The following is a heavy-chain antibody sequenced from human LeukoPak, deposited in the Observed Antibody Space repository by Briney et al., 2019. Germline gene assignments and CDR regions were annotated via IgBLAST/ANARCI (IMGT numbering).Heavy chain of an antibody. Sequence: GESLKISWKGPGYMFTKYLIAWVRQMPGEGLELIWVIFSGDSDTRYSPSFQGQVTISADKSITTAYLQWRSLKASDTAIYYWARTIEVPTMGSENLFDPWGPGTLVTVSA. CDR1: GYMFTKYL. V-gene: IGHV5-51*01. D-gene: IGHD5-24*01. J-gene: IGHJ5*02. CDR3: ARTIEVPTMGSENLFDP. CDR2: IFSGDSDT.